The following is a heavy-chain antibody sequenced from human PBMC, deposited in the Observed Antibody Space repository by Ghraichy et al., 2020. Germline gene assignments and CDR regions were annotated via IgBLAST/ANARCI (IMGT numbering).Heavy chain of an antibody. J-gene: IGHJ6*02. CDR3: ASFMPSYGDYESDLQYYDVDV. V-gene: IGHV3-7*01. Sequence: GGSLRLSCEGSRFTFSKYWMHWVRQAPGKGLEWVANIKHDGSEEYYLDSVKGRFTISRDNAKNSVYLQLNNLRGEDTAVYYCASFMPSYGDYESDLQYYDVDVWGQGATVTVSS. CDR1: RFTFSKYW. CDR2: IKHDGSEE. D-gene: IGHD4-17*01.